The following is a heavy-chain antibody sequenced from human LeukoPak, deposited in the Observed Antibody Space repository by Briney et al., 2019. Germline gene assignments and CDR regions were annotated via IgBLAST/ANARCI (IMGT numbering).Heavy chain of an antibody. J-gene: IGHJ4*02. CDR3: VRDGGVSGYDLLDY. CDR1: GFTVSSNY. V-gene: IGHV3-7*01. CDR2: INQDGSKE. Sequence: GGSLRLSCAASGFTVSSNYMSWVRQAPGKGLGWVAHINQDGSKEYYMDSVKARFTISRDNAKNSLSLQMNSLRAEDTAVYYCVRDGGVSGYDLLDYWGQGTLVTVSS. D-gene: IGHD5-12*01.